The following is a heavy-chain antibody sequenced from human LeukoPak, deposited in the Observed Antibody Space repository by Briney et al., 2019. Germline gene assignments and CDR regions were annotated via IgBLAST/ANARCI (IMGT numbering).Heavy chain of an antibody. V-gene: IGHV3-53*01. J-gene: IGHJ4*02. CDR3: AKDSVDIVVVVAAFLFDY. CDR2: IYTGGST. CDR1: GFTVSSNY. Sequence: GGSLRLSCAASGFTVSSNYMSWVRQAPGKGLEWVSLIYTGGSTYYADSVKGRFTISRDNSKNTLYLQVSSLRAEDTAVYYCAKDSVDIVVVVAAFLFDYWGQGTLVTVSS. D-gene: IGHD2-15*01.